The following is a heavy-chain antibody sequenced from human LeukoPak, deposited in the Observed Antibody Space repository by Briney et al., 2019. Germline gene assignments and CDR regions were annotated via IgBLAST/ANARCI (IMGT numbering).Heavy chain of an antibody. V-gene: IGHV4-59*01. CDR3: ARETSQKGAHYMDV. CDR2: IYYSGST. CDR1: GGSISSYY. Sequence: SETLSLTCTVSGGSISSYYWSRIRQPPGKGLEWIGYIYYSGSTNYNPSLKSRVTISVDTSKNQFSLKLTSVTAADTAVYYCARETSQKGAHYMDVWGKGTTVTISS. J-gene: IGHJ6*03. D-gene: IGHD3-16*01.